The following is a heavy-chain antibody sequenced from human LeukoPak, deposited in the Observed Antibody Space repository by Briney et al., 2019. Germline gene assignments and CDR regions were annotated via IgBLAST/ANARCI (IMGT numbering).Heavy chain of an antibody. CDR2: IIPIFGTA. V-gene: IGHV1-69*13. CDR1: GGAFSSYA. CDR3: ARVELLDAFDI. J-gene: IGHJ3*02. Sequence: ASVKVSCKASGGAFSSYAISWVRQAPGQGLEWMGGIIPIFGTANYAQKFQGRVTITADESTSTAYMELSSLRSEDTAVYYCARVELLDAFDIWGQGTMVTVSS. D-gene: IGHD1-26*01.